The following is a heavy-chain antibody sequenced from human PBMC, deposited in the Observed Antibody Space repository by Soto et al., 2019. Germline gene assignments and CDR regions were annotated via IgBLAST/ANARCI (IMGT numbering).Heavy chain of an antibody. CDR3: AIHYYTNPKLKYYFFYGLDV. J-gene: IGHJ6*02. Sequence: GESVKISCKGSGYSFNKYWIGWVRQMPGKGLEWMGVIYPGDSDIRYGPSFQGQVTISVDKTTSTAYLQWRSLKASDTAVYYCAIHYYTNPKLKYYFFYGLDVWGQGTTVTVSS. V-gene: IGHV5-51*01. D-gene: IGHD3-3*01. CDR1: GYSFNKYW. CDR2: IYPGDSDI.